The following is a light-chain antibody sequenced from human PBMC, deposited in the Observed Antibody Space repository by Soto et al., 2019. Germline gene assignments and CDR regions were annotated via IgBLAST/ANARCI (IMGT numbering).Light chain of an antibody. V-gene: IGKV3-20*01. CDR2: GAS. CDR3: QQYGSSPFT. Sequence: EVVLTQSPGTLSLSPGERATLSCRASQSVISNYLAWYQQKHGQAPRLLINGASSRATGIPDRFSGSASGTDFTLTISRLEPEDFAVYYCQQYGSSPFTFGPGTKVDI. J-gene: IGKJ3*01. CDR1: QSVISNY.